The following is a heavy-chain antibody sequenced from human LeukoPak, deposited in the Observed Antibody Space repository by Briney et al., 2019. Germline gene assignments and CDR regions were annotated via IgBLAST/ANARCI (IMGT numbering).Heavy chain of an antibody. Sequence: TGGSLRLSCAASGFTFSSYWMHWVRQAPGKGLVWVSRINSDGSSTNYADSVKGRFTNSRDNAKNTLYLQMNSLRAEDTAVYYCAREHYSSSCPDYWGQGTLVTVSS. J-gene: IGHJ4*02. CDR1: GFTFSSYW. CDR2: INSDGSST. CDR3: AREHYSSSCPDY. V-gene: IGHV3-74*01. D-gene: IGHD6-13*01.